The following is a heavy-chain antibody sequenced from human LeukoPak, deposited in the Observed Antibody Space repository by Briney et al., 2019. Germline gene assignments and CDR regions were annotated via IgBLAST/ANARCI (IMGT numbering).Heavy chain of an antibody. CDR2: IYYSGST. CDR3: ARHYDRYYSPFDI. CDR1: GGSISSSSYY. V-gene: IGHV4-39*01. D-gene: IGHD3-10*01. Sequence: PSETLSLTCTVSGGSISSSSYYWGWIRQPPGKGLEWIGSIYYSGSTYYNPSLKSRVTISVDTSKNQFSLKLSSVTAADTAVYYCARHYDRYYSPFDIWGQGTMATVSS. J-gene: IGHJ3*02.